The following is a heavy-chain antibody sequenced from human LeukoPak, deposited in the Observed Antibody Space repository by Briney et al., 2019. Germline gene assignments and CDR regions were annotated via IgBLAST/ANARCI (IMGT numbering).Heavy chain of an antibody. Sequence: SETLSLTCAVYGGSFSGYYWSWIRQPPGKGLEWIGEINHSGSTNYNPSLKSRVTISVDTSKNQFSLKLSSVTAADTAVYYCARDSVVVVAAVVVAGPYFDYWGPGTLVTVSS. D-gene: IGHD2-15*01. CDR1: GGSFSGYY. J-gene: IGHJ4*02. CDR2: INHSGST. V-gene: IGHV4-34*01. CDR3: ARDSVVVVAAVVVAGPYFDY.